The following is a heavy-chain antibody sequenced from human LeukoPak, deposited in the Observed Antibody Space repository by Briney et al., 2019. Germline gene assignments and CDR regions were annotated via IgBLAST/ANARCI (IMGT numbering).Heavy chain of an antibody. CDR1: GFTFDEHG. V-gene: IGHV3-20*04. J-gene: IGHJ4*02. CDR3: LSGYYFDY. Sequence: GGSLRLSCAVSGFTFDEHGMSWVRQAPGKGLEWVSGINWNGGSTGYADSVKGRFTISRDNSKNTLYLQMNSLRAEDTAVYYALSGYYFDYWGQGTLVTVSS. CDR2: INWNGGST. D-gene: IGHD3-22*01.